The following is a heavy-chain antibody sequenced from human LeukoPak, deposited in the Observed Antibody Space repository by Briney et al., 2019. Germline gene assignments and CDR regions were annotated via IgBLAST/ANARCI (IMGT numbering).Heavy chain of an antibody. D-gene: IGHD6-13*01. J-gene: IGHJ4*02. CDR3: ARDLGIAAARPEW. CDR1: GGTFSSYA. CDR2: IIPIFGTA. Sequence: SVKVSCKASGGTFSSYAISWVRQAPGQGLEWMGRIIPIFGTANYAQKFQGRVTITTDESTSTAHMELSSLRSEDTAVYYCARDLGIAAARPEWWGQGTLVTVSS. V-gene: IGHV1-69*05.